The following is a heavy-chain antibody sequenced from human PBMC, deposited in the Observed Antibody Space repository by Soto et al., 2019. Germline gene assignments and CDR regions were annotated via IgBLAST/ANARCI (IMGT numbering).Heavy chain of an antibody. J-gene: IGHJ4*02. V-gene: IGHV3-11*06. Sequence: PGGSLRLSCAASGFTFSDYYMSWIRQAPGKGLEWVSYISSSSSYTNYADSVKGRFTISRDNAKNSLYLQMNSLRAEDTAVYYCARDYGSSGYYYPFDYWGQGTLVTVSS. CDR1: GFTFSDYY. D-gene: IGHD3-22*01. CDR2: ISSSSSYT. CDR3: ARDYGSSGYYYPFDY.